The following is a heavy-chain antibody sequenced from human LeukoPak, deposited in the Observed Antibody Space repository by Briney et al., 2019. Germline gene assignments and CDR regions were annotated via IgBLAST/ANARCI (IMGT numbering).Heavy chain of an antibody. J-gene: IGHJ4*02. CDR3: AKTPYDYVWGSFFDY. D-gene: IGHD3-16*01. V-gene: IGHV3-9*02. CDR1: GFTSDDYA. Sequence: GGSLRLSCAASGFTSDDYAMHWVRQAPGKGLEWVSGISWNSGSIGYADSVKGRFTISRDNAKNSLYLQMNSLRAEDTALYYCAKTPYDYVWGSFFDYWGQGTLVTVSS. CDR2: ISWNSGSI.